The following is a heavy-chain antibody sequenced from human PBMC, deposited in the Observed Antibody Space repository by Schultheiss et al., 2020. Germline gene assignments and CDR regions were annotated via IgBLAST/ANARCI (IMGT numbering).Heavy chain of an antibody. V-gene: IGHV4-61*02. Sequence: SQTLSLTCTVSGGSISSSSYYWSWIRQPAGKGLEWIGRIYTSGSTNYNPSLKSRVTISVDTSKNQFSLKLSSVTAADTAVYYCASRRDGYSFYWYFDLWGRGTLVTVSS. CDR1: GGSISSSSYY. CDR2: IYTSGST. CDR3: ASRRDGYSFYWYFDL. J-gene: IGHJ2*01. D-gene: IGHD5-24*01.